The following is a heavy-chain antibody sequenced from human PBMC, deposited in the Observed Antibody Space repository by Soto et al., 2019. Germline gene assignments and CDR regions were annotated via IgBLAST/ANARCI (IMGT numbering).Heavy chain of an antibody. CDR3: AKDQASGQGSFDS. CDR1: EFTFRSNA. CDR2: ISYDGSNQ. V-gene: IGHV3-30*18. Sequence: LRLSCAASEFTFRSNALNWVRQAPDKGLEWVALISYDGSNQYYADSVKGRFTISRDNSKNTLFLQMNSLRADDTAVYYCAKDQASGQGSFDSWGQGTLVTVSS. J-gene: IGHJ4*02.